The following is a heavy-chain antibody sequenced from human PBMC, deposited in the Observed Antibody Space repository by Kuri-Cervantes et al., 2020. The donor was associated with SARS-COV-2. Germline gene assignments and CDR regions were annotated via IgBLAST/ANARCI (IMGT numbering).Heavy chain of an antibody. V-gene: IGHV6-1*01. J-gene: IGHJ3*02. CDR3: ARAGWSNFAIKAFDI. Sequence: LRLACAISGDSVSSDSAAWNWIRQSPSRGLEWLGRTYYRSKCYNDYAPSVKTRIGITPDTSKNQFSVQLNSVPPEDTAVYYCARAGWSNFAIKAFDIWGQGTKVTVSS. D-gene: IGHD3-3*02. CDR1: GDSVSSDSAA. CDR2: TYYRSKCYN.